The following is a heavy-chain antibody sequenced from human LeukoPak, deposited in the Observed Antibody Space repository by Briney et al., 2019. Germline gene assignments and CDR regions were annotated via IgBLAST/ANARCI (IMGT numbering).Heavy chain of an antibody. V-gene: IGHV7-4-1*04. CDR3: ARWGYGSGSYPNGGFDP. D-gene: IGHD3-10*01. Sequence: ASVKVSCKASGYTFTSYAMNWVRQAPGQGLEWMGWINTNTGNPTYAQGFTGRFVFSLDTSVSMAYLQISSLKAEDTAMYYCARWGYGSGSYPNGGFDPWGQGTLVTVSS. J-gene: IGHJ5*02. CDR1: GYTFTSYA. CDR2: INTNTGNP.